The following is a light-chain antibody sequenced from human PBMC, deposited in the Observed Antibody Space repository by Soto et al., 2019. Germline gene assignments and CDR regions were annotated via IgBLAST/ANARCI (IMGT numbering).Light chain of an antibody. CDR3: AAWDDSLSGSYV. J-gene: IGLJ1*01. CDR2: RNN. Sequence: QGLLTHPRSASGTPGQRVTISCSGSSSNSGSNYVYWYQQLPGTAPKLLIYRNNQRPSGVPDRFSGSKSGTSASLAISGLRSQDEADYYCAAWDDSLSGSYVFGTGTKV. V-gene: IGLV1-47*01. CDR1: SSNSGSNY.